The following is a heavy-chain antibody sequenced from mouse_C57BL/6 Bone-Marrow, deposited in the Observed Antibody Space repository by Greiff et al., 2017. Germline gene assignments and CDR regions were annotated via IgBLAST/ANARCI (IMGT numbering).Heavy chain of an antibody. Sequence: VQLQQSGAELVRPGASVTLSCKASGYTFTDYEMHWVKQTPVHGLEWIGAIDPGTGGTAYKQKFKGKAILTADKSSSTAYMELRSLTSEDSAVYYCTRLYLSWFAYWGQGTLVTVAA. V-gene: IGHV1-15*01. J-gene: IGHJ3*01. CDR1: GYTFTDYE. CDR2: IDPGTGGT. CDR3: TRLYLSWFAY.